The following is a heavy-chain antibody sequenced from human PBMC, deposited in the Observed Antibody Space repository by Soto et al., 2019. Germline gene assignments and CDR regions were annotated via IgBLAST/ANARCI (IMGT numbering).Heavy chain of an antibody. V-gene: IGHV3-48*01. Sequence: GGSLRLSCAASGFTISSSAMNWVRQAPGKGLEWVSNISGSSSTIYYADSVKGRFTISRDNAKNSLYLQMNSLRAEDTAVYYCAREADILNWFDPWGQGTLVTVSS. CDR1: GFTISSSA. CDR2: ISGSSSTI. CDR3: AREADILNWFDP. J-gene: IGHJ5*02. D-gene: IGHD3-9*01.